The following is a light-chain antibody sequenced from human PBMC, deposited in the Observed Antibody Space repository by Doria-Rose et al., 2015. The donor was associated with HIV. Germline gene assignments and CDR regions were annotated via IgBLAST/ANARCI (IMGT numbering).Light chain of an antibody. J-gene: IGKJ1*01. CDR3: HQYGTSWT. CDR1: RSFSSTY. V-gene: IGKV3-20*01. CDR2: DGS. Sequence: TQSPGTLSLSPGERATLSCRASRSFSSTYLGWYQQKPGQAPSLLIYDGSTRATGNPDRFSASGSGTDFTLTINRLEPEDFALYYCHQYGTSWTFGQGTKVEI.